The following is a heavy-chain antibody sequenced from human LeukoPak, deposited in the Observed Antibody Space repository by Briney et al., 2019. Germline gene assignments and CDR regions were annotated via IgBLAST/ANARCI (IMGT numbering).Heavy chain of an antibody. V-gene: IGHV4-39*01. Sequence: PSETLSLTCTASGGSISSTSYYWGWIRRPPGRGLEWIGGIIYSGNTKYNPSLKSRVTISVATSKNQFSLKLSSVTAADTAVYYCARLPNYYYGMDVWGQGTTVTVPS. CDR1: GGSISSTSYY. CDR2: IIYSGNT. J-gene: IGHJ6*02. CDR3: ARLPNYYYGMDV.